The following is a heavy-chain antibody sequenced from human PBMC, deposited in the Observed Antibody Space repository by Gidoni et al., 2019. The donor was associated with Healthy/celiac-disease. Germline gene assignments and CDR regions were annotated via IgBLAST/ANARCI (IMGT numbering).Heavy chain of an antibody. Sequence: QVQLQESRPGLVKPSWTLSLTCAAAGGSIRSSTWWSWVRPPPGKGLEWIGEIHHSGSTNYIPSIKSRVTISVDKSKTQCSLKLSSVTAADTAVYYCARDRHRVVEVRVFDYMDVWGKGTTVTVSS. CDR2: IHHSGST. J-gene: IGHJ6*03. CDR3: ARDRHRVVEVRVFDYMDV. V-gene: IGHV4-4*02. D-gene: IGHD3-22*01. CDR1: GGSIRSSTW.